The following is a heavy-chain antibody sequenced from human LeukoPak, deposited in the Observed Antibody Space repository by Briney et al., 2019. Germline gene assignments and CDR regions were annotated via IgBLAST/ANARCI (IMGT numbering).Heavy chain of an antibody. CDR3: ARDPIGGLYYYYMDV. J-gene: IGHJ6*03. CDR1: GFTFSSYW. V-gene: IGHV3-21*01. Sequence: PGGSLRLSCAASGFTFSSYWMHWVRRAPGKGLEGVSSISSSSSYIYYADSVKGRFTISRDNAKNSLYLQMNSLRAEDTAVYYCARDPIGGLYYYYMDVWGKGTTVTVSS. D-gene: IGHD4-23*01. CDR2: ISSSSSYI.